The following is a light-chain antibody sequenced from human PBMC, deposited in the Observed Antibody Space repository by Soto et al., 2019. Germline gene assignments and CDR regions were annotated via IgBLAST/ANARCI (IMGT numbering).Light chain of an antibody. CDR2: GNS. Sequence: QSVLTQPPSVSGAPGQRVTISCTGSSSNIGAGYDVHWYQQLPGTAPKLLIYGNSNRPSGVPDRFSGSKSGTSASPAITGLQAEDEADYYCQCYDSSLSGYVFGTGTKLTVL. J-gene: IGLJ1*01. V-gene: IGLV1-40*01. CDR1: SSNIGAGYD. CDR3: QCYDSSLSGYV.